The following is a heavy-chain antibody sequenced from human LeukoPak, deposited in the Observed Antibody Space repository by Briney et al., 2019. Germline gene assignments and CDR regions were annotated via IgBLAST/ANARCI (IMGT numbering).Heavy chain of an antibody. CDR2: IYYSGST. D-gene: IGHD3-22*01. CDR1: GGSISSGGYY. V-gene: IGHV4-31*03. Sequence: SETLSLTCTVSGGSISSGGYYWSWIRQHPGKGLEWIGYIYYSGSTYYNPSLKSRVTISVDTSKNQFSLKLSSVTAADTAVYYCARVKMIVVAVDYWGQGTLVTVSS. CDR3: ARVKMIVVAVDY. J-gene: IGHJ4*02.